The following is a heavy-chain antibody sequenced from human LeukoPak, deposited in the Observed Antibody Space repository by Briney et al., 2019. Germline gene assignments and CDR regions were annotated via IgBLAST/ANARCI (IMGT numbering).Heavy chain of an antibody. CDR2: VEHDGTTK. CDR1: GFTFASLG. V-gene: IGHV3-30*02. Sequence: PGGSLRLSCTTSGFTFASLGMHWVRQAPGKGLEWVAFVEHDGTTKYYADSVKGRFTISRDNAKNSLYLQMNSLRAEDTAVYYCARADYYGSGSPFFDYWGQGTLVTVSS. J-gene: IGHJ4*02. D-gene: IGHD3-10*01. CDR3: ARADYYGSGSPFFDY.